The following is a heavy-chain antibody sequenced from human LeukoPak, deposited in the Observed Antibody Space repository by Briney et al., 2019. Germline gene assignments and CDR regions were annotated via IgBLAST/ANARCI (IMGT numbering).Heavy chain of an antibody. CDR3: ARDRAPPTSWYSDL. V-gene: IGHV3-53*01. CDR2: LYSGGDI. Sequence: GGSLRLSCAASGFTFSSYGMHWVRQAPGKGLEWVSILYSGGDIYYADFVKGRFTISRDNSRNTLYLQMNTLRVEDSAVYYCARDRAPPTSWYSDLWGRGTLVTVSS. J-gene: IGHJ2*01. CDR1: GFTFSSYG. D-gene: IGHD3-10*01.